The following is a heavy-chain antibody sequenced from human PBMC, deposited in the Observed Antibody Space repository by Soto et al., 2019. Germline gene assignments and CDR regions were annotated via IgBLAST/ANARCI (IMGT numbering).Heavy chain of an antibody. Sequence: PSGALSLTCTVSGGSISRYYWSWIRQPPGKGLEWIGYIYYSGSTNYNPSLKSRVTISVDTSKNQFSLKLSSVTAADTAVYYCARHRSVVVTAYSAYYFDYWGQGTLVTVSS. CDR2: IYYSGST. CDR1: GGSISRYY. J-gene: IGHJ4*02. CDR3: ARHRSVVVTAYSAYYFDY. V-gene: IGHV4-59*08. D-gene: IGHD2-21*02.